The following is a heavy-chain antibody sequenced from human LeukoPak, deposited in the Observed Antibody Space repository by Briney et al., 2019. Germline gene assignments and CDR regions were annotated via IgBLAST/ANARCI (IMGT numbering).Heavy chain of an antibody. D-gene: IGHD6-19*01. CDR2: IIPIFGTA. CDR3: ARGNLVRAVAGPNFDY. CDR1: GGTFSSYA. J-gene: IGHJ4*02. V-gene: IGHV1-69*05. Sequence: SVKVSCKASGGTFSSYAISWVRQAPGQGLEWMGGIIPIFGTANYAQKFQGRVTITTDESTSTAYMELSSLRSEDAAVYYCARGNLVRAVAGPNFDYWGQGTLVTVSS.